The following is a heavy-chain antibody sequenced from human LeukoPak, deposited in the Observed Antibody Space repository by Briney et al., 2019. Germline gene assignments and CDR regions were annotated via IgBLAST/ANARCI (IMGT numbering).Heavy chain of an antibody. CDR2: ISGSGGST. CDR1: GFTFSSYA. CDR3: AKVGYYDFWSGPPVWWFDP. D-gene: IGHD3-3*01. V-gene: IGHV3-23*01. Sequence: GGSLRLSCAASGFTFSSYAMSWVRQAPGKGLEWVSAISGSGGSTYYADSVKGRFTISRDNSKSTLYLQMNSLRAEDTAVYYCAKVGYYDFWSGPPVWWFDPWGQGTLVTVSS. J-gene: IGHJ5*02.